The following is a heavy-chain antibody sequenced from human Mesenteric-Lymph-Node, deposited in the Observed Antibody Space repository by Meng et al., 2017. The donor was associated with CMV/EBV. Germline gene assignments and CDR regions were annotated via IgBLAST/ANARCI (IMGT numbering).Heavy chain of an antibody. V-gene: IGHV4-39*07. CDR3: AKEWSSYYYHTSGPDGRAFYGMDV. CDR1: GGSISSSTYY. Sequence: SETLSLTCTVSGGSISSSTYYWGWIRQPPGKGLEWIGSIYYSGSTYYNPSLKSRVIISVDTSKHQFSLKLTSVTAADTAVYYCAKEWSSYYYHTSGPDGRAFYGMDVWGQGTTVTVSS. CDR2: IYYSGST. D-gene: IGHD3-22*01. J-gene: IGHJ6*02.